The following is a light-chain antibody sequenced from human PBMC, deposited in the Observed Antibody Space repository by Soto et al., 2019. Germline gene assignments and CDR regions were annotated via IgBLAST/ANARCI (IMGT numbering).Light chain of an antibody. Sequence: DIQMTQSPSTLSASVGDTVSITCRASQTIRNWLAWYQQKPGEVPELLIYDASSLRSGVPSRFSGSGSGTEFILTISSLQPDDFATYYCQQYNSYSTFGQGTKVEMK. CDR2: DAS. CDR1: QTIRNW. CDR3: QQYNSYST. V-gene: IGKV1-5*01. J-gene: IGKJ1*01.